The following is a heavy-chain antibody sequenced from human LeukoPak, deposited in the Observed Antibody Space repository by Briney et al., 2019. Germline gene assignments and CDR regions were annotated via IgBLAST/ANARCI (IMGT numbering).Heavy chain of an antibody. D-gene: IGHD3-3*01. CDR2: IYHSGST. CDR1: GGSISSSNW. Sequence: SGTLSLTCAVSGGSISSSNWWSWVRQPPGKGLEWIGEIYHSGSTNYNPSLKSRVTISVDKSKNQFSLKLSSVTAADTAVYYCARIPITIFGVVQRIYYYMDVWGKGTTVTVSS. J-gene: IGHJ6*03. V-gene: IGHV4-4*02. CDR3: ARIPITIFGVVQRIYYYMDV.